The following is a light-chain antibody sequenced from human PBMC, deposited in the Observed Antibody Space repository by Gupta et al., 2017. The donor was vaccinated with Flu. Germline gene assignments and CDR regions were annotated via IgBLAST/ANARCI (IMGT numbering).Light chain of an antibody. CDR3: LLSYSGAGV. CDR2: DTS. CDR1: TGAVTSGHY. Sequence: ALVTQWPSLTVSHGGTVTLPCGPSTGAVTSGHYPYWTPQKPGQALRTLIYDTSNKHPWTPARFSGSLLGGKAALTLSGAQPEDEAEYYCLLSYSGAGVFGGGTKLTVL. V-gene: IGLV7-46*01. J-gene: IGLJ3*02.